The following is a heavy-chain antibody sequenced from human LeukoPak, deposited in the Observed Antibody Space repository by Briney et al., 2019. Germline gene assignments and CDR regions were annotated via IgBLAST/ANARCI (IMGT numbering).Heavy chain of an antibody. J-gene: IGHJ4*02. CDR2: MNPNSGNT. CDR3: ASIVGATTGFY. Sequence: ASVKVSCKASGGTFSSYAINWVRQATGQGLEWMGWMNPNSGNTGYAQKFQGRVTMTRNTSISTAYMELSSLRSEDTAVYYCASIVGATTGFYWGQGTLVTVSS. CDR1: GGTFSSYA. D-gene: IGHD1-26*01. V-gene: IGHV1-8*02.